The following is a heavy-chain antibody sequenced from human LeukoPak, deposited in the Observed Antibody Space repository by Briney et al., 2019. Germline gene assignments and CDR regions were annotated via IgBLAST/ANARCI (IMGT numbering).Heavy chain of an antibody. CDR1: GFTFDDYG. J-gene: IGHJ4*02. Sequence: GGSLRLSCAASGFTFDDYGMSWVRQAPGKGLEWVGRIKSKTDGGTTDYAAPVKGRFTISRDDSKNTLYLQMNSLKTEDTAVYYCTTDSYYFDYWGQGTLVTVSS. V-gene: IGHV3-15*01. CDR2: IKSKTDGGTT. CDR3: TTDSYYFDY.